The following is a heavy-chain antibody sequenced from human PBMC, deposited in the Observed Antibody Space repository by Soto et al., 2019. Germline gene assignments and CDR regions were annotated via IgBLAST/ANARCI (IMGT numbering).Heavy chain of an antibody. V-gene: IGHV5-10-1*01. CDR1: GYGFTTKW. Sequence: PGESLKISCQDSGYGFTTKWISWVRQMPGKGLEWVGRVDPSDSYTDYSPSFRGHVIISVDRSVSNPYLEWSSLKASDSAMYYCARGVVAGTVDYWGQGTLVTVSS. CDR2: VDPSDSYT. CDR3: ARGVVAGTVDY. J-gene: IGHJ4*02. D-gene: IGHD6-19*01.